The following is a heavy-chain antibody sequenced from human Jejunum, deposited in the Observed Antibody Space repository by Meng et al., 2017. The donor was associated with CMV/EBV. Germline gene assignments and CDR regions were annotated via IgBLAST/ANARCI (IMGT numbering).Heavy chain of an antibody. Sequence: QVQVVESGGGVVQPGGCLSLTCGASGFNFSRYTMHWVRQAPGQGLEWLAIISYDGTNKYYADSLKGRFTISRDNSKNTAFLQMNSLRPDDTGVYYCTSDYGGFDPWGQGTLVTVSS. CDR3: TSDYGGFDP. V-gene: IGHV3-30-3*01. CDR1: GFNFSRYT. J-gene: IGHJ5*02. CDR2: ISYDGTNK. D-gene: IGHD4/OR15-4a*01.